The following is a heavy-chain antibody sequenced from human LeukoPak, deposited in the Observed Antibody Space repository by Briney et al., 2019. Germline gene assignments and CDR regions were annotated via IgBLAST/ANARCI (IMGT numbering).Heavy chain of an antibody. V-gene: IGHV3-11*01. CDR1: GFTFSDYY. D-gene: IGHD3-10*01. Sequence: GGSLRLSCAASGFTFSDYYMSWIRQAPGKGLEWVSYISSSGTTIYYADSVKGRFTISRDNAKNSLYLQMNSLRAEDTAVYYCTTDNPPSFGEFYYYYYGMDVWGQGTTVTVSS. CDR2: ISSSGTTI. J-gene: IGHJ6*02. CDR3: TTDNPPSFGEFYYYYYGMDV.